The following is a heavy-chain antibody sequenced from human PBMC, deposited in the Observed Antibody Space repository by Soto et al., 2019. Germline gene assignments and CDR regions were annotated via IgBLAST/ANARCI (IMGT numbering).Heavy chain of an antibody. Sequence: GSLRLSCVVSGFTFSRFELHWVRQAPGKGLEWISYISSSGSTAYYASSVEGRFTISRDNANNSVYLQMDSLRAEDTALYYCTRAAWFPYLSFYWGQGALVTVSS. CDR3: TRAAWFPYLSFY. CDR2: ISSSGSTA. V-gene: IGHV3-48*03. CDR1: GFTFSRFE. D-gene: IGHD3-10*01. J-gene: IGHJ4*02.